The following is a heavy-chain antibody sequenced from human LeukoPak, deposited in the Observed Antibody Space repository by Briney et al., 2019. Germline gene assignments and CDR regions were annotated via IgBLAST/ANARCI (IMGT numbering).Heavy chain of an antibody. D-gene: IGHD5-24*01. CDR1: GGSFSGYY. V-gene: IGHV4-34*01. J-gene: IGHJ4*02. Sequence: SETLSLTCAVYGGSFSGYYWSWIRQPPGKGLEWIGEINHRGSTNYNPSLKSRVTISVDTSKNQFSLKLSSVTAADTAVYYCARGSGGYNSWWGSWGQGTLVTVSS. CDR2: INHRGST. CDR3: ARGSGGYNSWWGS.